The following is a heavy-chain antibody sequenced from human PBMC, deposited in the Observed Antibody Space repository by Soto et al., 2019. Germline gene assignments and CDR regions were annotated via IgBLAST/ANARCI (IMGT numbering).Heavy chain of an antibody. V-gene: IGHV4-39*01. J-gene: IGHJ5*02. Sequence: SETLSLTCTVSGGSISSSSYYWGWIRQPPGKGLEWIGSIYYSGSTYYNPSLKSRVTISVDTSKNQFSLKLSSVTAADTAVYYCASATEGNWFDPWGQGSLVTLSS. CDR3: ASATEGNWFDP. CDR1: GGSISSSSYY. CDR2: IYYSGST.